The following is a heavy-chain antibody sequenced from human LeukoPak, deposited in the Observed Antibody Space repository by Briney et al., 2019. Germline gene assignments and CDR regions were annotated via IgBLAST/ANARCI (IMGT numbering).Heavy chain of an antibody. D-gene: IGHD6-13*01. Sequence: GGSLRLSCAASGFTFSSYSMNWVRQAPGKGLEWVSFISSSNSYIYYADSVKGRFTISRDNAKNQLYLQMNSLRAEDTAVYYCARYLGAAGIDYWGQGTLVTASS. V-gene: IGHV3-21*01. J-gene: IGHJ4*02. CDR3: ARYLGAAGIDY. CDR1: GFTFSSYS. CDR2: ISSSNSYI.